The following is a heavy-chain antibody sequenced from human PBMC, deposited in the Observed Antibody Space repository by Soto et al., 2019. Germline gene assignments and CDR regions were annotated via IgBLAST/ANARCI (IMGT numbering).Heavy chain of an antibody. CDR1: GFTFSSYS. CDR3: ARVKRSIAARHFDY. D-gene: IGHD6-6*01. CDR2: ISSSSSYI. J-gene: IGHJ4*02. V-gene: IGHV3-21*01. Sequence: GSLRLSCAASGFTFSSYSINWVRQAPGKGLEWVSSISSSSSYIYYADSVKGRFTISRDNAKNSLYLQMNSLRAEDTAVYYCARVKRSIAARHFDYWGQGTLVTVSS.